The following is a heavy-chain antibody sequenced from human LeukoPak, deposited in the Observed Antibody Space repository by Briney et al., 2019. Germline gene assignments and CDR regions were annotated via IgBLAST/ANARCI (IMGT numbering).Heavy chain of an antibody. D-gene: IGHD1-26*01. CDR1: GFTFSSYW. J-gene: IGHJ4*02. Sequence: GGSLRLSCAASGFTFSSYWMSWVRQAPGKGLEWVANIKQDGSEKYYVDSVKGRFTISRDNAKNSLYLQMNSLRAEDMAVYYCARDKTVGATQLDYWGQGTLATVSS. CDR2: IKQDGSEK. CDR3: ARDKTVGATQLDY. V-gene: IGHV3-7*01.